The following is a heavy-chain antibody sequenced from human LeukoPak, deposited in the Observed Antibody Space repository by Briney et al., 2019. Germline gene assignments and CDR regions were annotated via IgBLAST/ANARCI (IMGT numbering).Heavy chain of an antibody. Sequence: GGSLRLSCAASGFTFSSYAMHWVRQAPGKGLEWVAVICYDGSNKYYADSVKGRFTISRDNSKNTLYLQMNSLRAEDTAVYYCAKARRPIVGATYAFDIWGQGTMVTVSS. D-gene: IGHD1-26*01. CDR3: AKARRPIVGATYAFDI. CDR2: ICYDGSNK. J-gene: IGHJ3*02. V-gene: IGHV3-33*06. CDR1: GFTFSSYA.